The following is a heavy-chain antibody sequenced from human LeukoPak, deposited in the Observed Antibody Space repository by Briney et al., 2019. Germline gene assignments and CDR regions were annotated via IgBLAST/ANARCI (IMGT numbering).Heavy chain of an antibody. CDR1: GFTFSSYA. D-gene: IGHD6-13*01. CDR2: ISYDGSNK. CDR3: ARGRAAEA. Sequence: GGSLRLSCAASGFTFSSYAMHWVRQAPGKGLEWVAVISYDGSNKYYADSVKGRFTISRDNSKNTLYLQMNSLRAEDTAVYYCARGRAAEAWGQGTLVTVSS. V-gene: IGHV3-30-3*01. J-gene: IGHJ5*02.